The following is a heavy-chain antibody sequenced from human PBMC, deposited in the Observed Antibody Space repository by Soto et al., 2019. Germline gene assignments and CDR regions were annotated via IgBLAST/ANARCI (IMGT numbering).Heavy chain of an antibody. D-gene: IGHD6-19*01. CDR3: TRESAVDETGRYYYGMDV. CDR2: IKSKTDGGTT. J-gene: IGHJ6*02. CDR1: GFTFSNAW. V-gene: IGHV3-15*01. Sequence: EVQLVESGGGLVKPGGSLRLSCAASGFTFSNAWMSWVRQAPGKGLEWVGRIKSKTDGGTTDYAAPVKGRFTISRDDSKHTLYLQMNSLKTGNTVVYDCTRESAVDETGRYYYGMDVWGQGTTVTVSS.